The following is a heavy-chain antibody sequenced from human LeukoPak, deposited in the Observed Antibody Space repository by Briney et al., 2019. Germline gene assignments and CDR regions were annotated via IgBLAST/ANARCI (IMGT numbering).Heavy chain of an antibody. CDR1: GFTVTNAW. CDR2: IKSKTDGETT. Sequence: KPGGSLRLSCAASGFTVTNAWMSWVRQAPGKGLEWVGRIKSKTDGETTDYAAPVKGRFTISRDDSKNTLYLQMNSLKTEDTAVYYCTTVYSDSSGYYFNYCDYWGQGTLVTVST. D-gene: IGHD3-22*01. J-gene: IGHJ4*02. CDR3: TTVYSDSSGYYFNYCDY. V-gene: IGHV3-15*01.